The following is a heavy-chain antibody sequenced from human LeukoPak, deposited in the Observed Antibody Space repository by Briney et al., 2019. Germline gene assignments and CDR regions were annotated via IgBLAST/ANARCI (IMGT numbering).Heavy chain of an antibody. CDR2: TYYSGST. Sequence: SETLSLTCTVSGGSISSYYWSWIRQPPGKGLEWIGYTYYSGSTNYNPSLKSRVTISVDTSKNQFSLKLSSVTAADTAVYYCARAAYDFWSGSLHDAFDIWGQGTMVTVSS. J-gene: IGHJ3*02. V-gene: IGHV4-59*01. CDR1: GGSISSYY. CDR3: ARAAYDFWSGSLHDAFDI. D-gene: IGHD3-3*01.